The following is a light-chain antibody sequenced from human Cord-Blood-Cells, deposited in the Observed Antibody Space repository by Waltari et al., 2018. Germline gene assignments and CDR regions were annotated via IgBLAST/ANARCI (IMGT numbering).Light chain of an antibody. CDR1: SSDVGGYNY. CDR2: DGS. Sequence: QSALTQPASVSGSPGQSIPISCTVTSSDVGGYNYVSWYQQHPGKAPKLMIYDGSNRPSGVSNRFSGSKSGNTASLTISGLQAEDEADYYCSSYTSSSTVVFGGGTKLTVL. J-gene: IGLJ2*01. V-gene: IGLV2-14*01. CDR3: SSYTSSSTVV.